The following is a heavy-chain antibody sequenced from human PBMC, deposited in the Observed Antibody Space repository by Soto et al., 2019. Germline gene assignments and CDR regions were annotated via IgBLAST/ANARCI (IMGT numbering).Heavy chain of an antibody. Sequence: QVQLVESGGGVVQPGRSLRLSCAASGFTFSSYGMHWVRQAPGKGLEWVAVISYDGSDKYYAYSVKGRFTISRDNSKNTLYLQMNSLRAEETAVFYCAKEAVGATPDYWGQGTLVTVSS. J-gene: IGHJ4*02. CDR3: AKEAVGATPDY. V-gene: IGHV3-30*18. CDR2: ISYDGSDK. CDR1: GFTFSSYG. D-gene: IGHD1-26*01.